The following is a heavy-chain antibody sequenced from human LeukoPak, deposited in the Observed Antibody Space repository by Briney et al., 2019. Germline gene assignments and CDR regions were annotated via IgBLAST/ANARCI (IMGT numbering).Heavy chain of an antibody. CDR1: GGSISSYY. Sequence: SETLSLTCTVSGGSISSYYWSWIRQPPGKGLEWIGYIYYSGSTNYNPSLKSRVTISVDTSKNQFSLKLSSVTAADTAVYYCARDSGSGSYYNYYYMDVWGKGTTVTVSS. CDR2: IYYSGST. D-gene: IGHD3-10*01. V-gene: IGHV4-59*01. J-gene: IGHJ6*03. CDR3: ARDSGSGSYYNYYYMDV.